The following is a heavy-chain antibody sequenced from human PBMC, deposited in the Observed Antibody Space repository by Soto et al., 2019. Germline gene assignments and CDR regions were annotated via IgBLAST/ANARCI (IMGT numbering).Heavy chain of an antibody. CDR3: ARYVMDV. CDR1: GYRLMSWS. V-gene: IGHV1-3*04. CDR2: INTGNGDT. Sequence: XSVKVSCKASGYRLMSWSLHWVRQAPGQRLEWMGWINTGNGDTKYSQKFQGRVTFTRDTPASTAYMELSSLRSEDKAVYYCARYVMDVWGQGTTVTVSS. J-gene: IGHJ6*02.